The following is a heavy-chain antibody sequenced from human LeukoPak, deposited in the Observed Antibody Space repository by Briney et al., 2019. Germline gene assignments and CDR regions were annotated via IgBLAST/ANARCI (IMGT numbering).Heavy chain of an antibody. CDR2: IYYSGST. Sequence: SETLSLTCTVSGGSISSSSYYWGWIRQPPGKGLEWIGSIYYSGSTYYNPSLKSRVTISVDTSKNQFSLKLSSVTAADTAVYYCARSGLWFDPWGQGTLVTVSS. V-gene: IGHV4-39*01. CDR3: ARSGLWFDP. CDR1: GGSISSSSYY. D-gene: IGHD3-10*01. J-gene: IGHJ5*02.